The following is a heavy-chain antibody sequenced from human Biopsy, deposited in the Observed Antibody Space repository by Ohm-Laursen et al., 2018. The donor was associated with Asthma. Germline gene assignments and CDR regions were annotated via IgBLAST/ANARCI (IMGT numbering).Heavy chain of an antibody. V-gene: IGHV1-18*01. CDR1: GYTFNSAG. J-gene: IGHJ6*02. Sequence: ASVKVSCKSSGYTFNSAGITWLRQAPGQGLEWMGWISVYNGNTKVAQKLQDRVTMITDTSTSTAYMELRSLRSDDTAVYFCARAVDYSHYYGIDVWGQGTTVTVS. CDR3: ARAVDYSHYYGIDV. D-gene: IGHD3-10*01. CDR2: ISVYNGNT.